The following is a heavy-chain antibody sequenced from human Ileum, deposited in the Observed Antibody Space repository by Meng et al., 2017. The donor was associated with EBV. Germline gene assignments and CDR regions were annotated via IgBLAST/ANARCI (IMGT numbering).Heavy chain of an antibody. CDR1: GGSISSSNW. J-gene: IGHJ4*02. CDR2: IHHTEST. Sequence: QGQPQASGPGLVKPSGTLSLTCAVSGGSISSSNWWSWVRQAPGKGLEWIGEIHHTESTNYNPSLKSRVTISVDKSKNQFSLKLSSVTAADTAVYYCARESYSDSSGYYSLDYWGQGSLVTVSS. D-gene: IGHD3-22*01. V-gene: IGHV4-4*02. CDR3: ARESYSDSSGYYSLDY.